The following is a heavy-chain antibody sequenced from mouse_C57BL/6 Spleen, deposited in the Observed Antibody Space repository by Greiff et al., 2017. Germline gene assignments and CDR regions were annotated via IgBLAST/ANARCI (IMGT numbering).Heavy chain of an antibody. CDR2: IYPGDGDT. V-gene: IGHV1-82*01. CDR1: GYAFSSSW. Sequence: QVQLQQSGPELVQPGASVKISCKASGYAFSSSWMNWVKQRPGKGLEWIGRIYPGDGDTNYNGKFKGKATLTADKSSSTAYMQLRSLTSEDSAVYFCARSRDYGSSLAYWGQGTLVTVSA. D-gene: IGHD1-1*01. CDR3: ARSRDYGSSLAY. J-gene: IGHJ3*01.